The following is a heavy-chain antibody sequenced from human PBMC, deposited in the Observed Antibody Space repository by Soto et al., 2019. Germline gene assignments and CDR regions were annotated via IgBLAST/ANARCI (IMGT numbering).Heavy chain of an antibody. D-gene: IGHD5-18*01. V-gene: IGHV4-30-4*01. Sequence: SETLSLTCTVSGGSISSGDYYWSWIRQPPGKGLEWIGYIYYSGTTYYNPSLKSRVTISVDTSKNQFSLKVSSVTAADTAVYYCARELIQLWPHYYYGMDVCGQGTTVTVYS. CDR2: IYYSGTT. CDR1: GGSISSGDYY. CDR3: ARELIQLWPHYYYGMDV. J-gene: IGHJ6*02.